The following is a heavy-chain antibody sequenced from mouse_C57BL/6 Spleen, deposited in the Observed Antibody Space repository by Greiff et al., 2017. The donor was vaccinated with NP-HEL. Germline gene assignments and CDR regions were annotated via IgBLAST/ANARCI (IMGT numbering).Heavy chain of an antibody. J-gene: IGHJ2*01. CDR2: INPYNGGT. CDR1: GYTFTDYY. CDR3: ARGATGTVFGY. D-gene: IGHD4-1*01. V-gene: IGHV1-19*01. Sequence: VQLQQSGPVLVKPGASVKMSCKASGYTFTDYYMNWVKQSHGKSLEWIGVINPYNGGTSYNQKFKGKATLTVDKSSSTAYMELNSLTSEDSAVYYCARGATGTVFGYWGKGTTLTVAS.